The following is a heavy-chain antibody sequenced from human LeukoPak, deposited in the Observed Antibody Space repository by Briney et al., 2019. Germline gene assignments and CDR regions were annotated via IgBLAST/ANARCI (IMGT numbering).Heavy chain of an antibody. Sequence: SVKVSCKASGGTFSSYAISWVRQAPGQGLEWMGRIIPILGIANYAQKFQGRVTITADKSTSTAYMELSSLRSEDTAVYYCARDRLAYCGGDCIPGAFDIWGQGTMVTVSS. CDR3: ARDRLAYCGGDCIPGAFDI. CDR1: GGTFSSYA. V-gene: IGHV1-69*04. J-gene: IGHJ3*02. CDR2: IIPILGIA. D-gene: IGHD2-21*02.